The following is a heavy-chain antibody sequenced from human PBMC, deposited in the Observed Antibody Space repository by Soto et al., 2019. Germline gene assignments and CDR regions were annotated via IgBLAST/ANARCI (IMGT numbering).Heavy chain of an antibody. CDR2: IWYDGSNK. CDR3: ARGYCSSTSCSVDY. J-gene: IGHJ4*02. Sequence: GGSLRLSCAASGFTFSSYGMHWVRQAPGKGLEWVAVIWYDGSNKYYADSVKGRFTISRDNSKNTLYLQMNSLRAEDTAVYYCARGYCSSTSCSVDYWGQGTLVTVSS. V-gene: IGHV3-33*01. CDR1: GFTFSSYG. D-gene: IGHD2-2*01.